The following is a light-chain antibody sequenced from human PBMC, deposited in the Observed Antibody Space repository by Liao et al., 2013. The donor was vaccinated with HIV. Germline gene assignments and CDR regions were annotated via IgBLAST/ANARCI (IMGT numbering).Light chain of an antibody. CDR2: QDN. V-gene: IGLV3-25*03. Sequence: SYELTQPPSVSVSPGQTASITCSGHKLGEKYTYWYQQKPGQSPVLVIYQDNQRPSGIPERLSGSRSGTTVTLTISGAQAGDEADYYCQSTDSSGAWVFGGGTKLTVL. J-gene: IGLJ3*02. CDR3: QSTDSSGAWV. CDR1: KLGEKY.